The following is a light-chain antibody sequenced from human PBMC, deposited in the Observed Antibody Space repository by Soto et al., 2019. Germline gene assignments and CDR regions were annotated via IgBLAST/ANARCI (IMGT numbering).Light chain of an antibody. CDR2: GAS. Sequence: NGFTQSSGALALSSGGKATLSFRASQLLSSWLLARDPQKPGQAPRPLINGASSRATGIPDRFSGSGSGTDFTLTISRLEPEDFAVYYCQQYGSSPRITFGQGTRLEIK. V-gene: IGKV3-20*01. CDR3: QQYGSSPRIT. CDR1: QLLSSWL. J-gene: IGKJ5*01.